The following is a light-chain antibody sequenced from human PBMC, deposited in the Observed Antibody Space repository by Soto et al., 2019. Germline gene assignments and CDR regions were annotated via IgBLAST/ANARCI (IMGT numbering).Light chain of an antibody. CDR2: EGG. CDR3: CSFAXXXXXX. J-gene: IGLJ2*01. Sequence: QSALTQPASVSGSPGQSITISCTGTSSDVGNYNLVSWYQQYPGKAPKLMIYEGGKRPSGVSNRFSGSKSGNTASLTISGLQAEDEADYYCCSFAXXXXXXFGGX. CDR1: SSDVGNYNL. V-gene: IGLV2-23*01.